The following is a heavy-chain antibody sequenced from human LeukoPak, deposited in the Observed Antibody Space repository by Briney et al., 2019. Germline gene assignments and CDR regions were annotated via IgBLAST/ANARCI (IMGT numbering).Heavy chain of an antibody. CDR1: GFTFGSRA. J-gene: IGHJ4*02. Sequence: GGSLRLSCAASGFTFGSRAMHWVRQAPGKGPEWVTFISHDGRIQSYTDSVRGRFTISRDNSKNTLSLQMSSLRAEDTAVYYCARDLSGCYTYDYWGQGTLVTVSS. D-gene: IGHD3-3*01. V-gene: IGHV3-30*04. CDR2: ISHDGRIQ. CDR3: ARDLSGCYTYDY.